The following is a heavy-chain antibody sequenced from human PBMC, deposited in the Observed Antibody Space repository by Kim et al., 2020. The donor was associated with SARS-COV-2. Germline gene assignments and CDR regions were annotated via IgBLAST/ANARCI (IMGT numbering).Heavy chain of an antibody. CDR2: IWYDGSNK. J-gene: IGHJ6*02. D-gene: IGHD3-3*01. Sequence: GGSLRLSCAASGFTFSSYGMHWVRQAPGKGLEWVAVIWYDGSNKYYPDSVKGRFTISRDNSKNTLYLQMNSLRAEDTAVYYCARGQYYDFWSGYLGYYYYGMDVWGQGTTVTVSS. CDR1: GFTFSSYG. CDR3: ARGQYYDFWSGYLGYYYYGMDV. V-gene: IGHV3-33*01.